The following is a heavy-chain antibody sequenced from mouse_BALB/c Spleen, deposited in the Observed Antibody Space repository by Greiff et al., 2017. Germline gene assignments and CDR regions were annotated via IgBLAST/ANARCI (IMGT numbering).Heavy chain of an antibody. CDR1: GFSLTSYG. D-gene: IGHD2-4*01. CDR2: IWSGGST. V-gene: IGHV2-2*02. CDR3: ARRGYDYDAPYAMDY. J-gene: IGHJ4*01. Sequence: QVQLQQSGPGLVQPSQSLSITCTVSGFSLTSYGVHWVRQSPGKGLEWLGVIWSGGSTDYNAAFISRLSISKDNSKSQVFFIMNSLQANDTAIYYCARRGYDYDAPYAMDYWGQGTSVTVSS.